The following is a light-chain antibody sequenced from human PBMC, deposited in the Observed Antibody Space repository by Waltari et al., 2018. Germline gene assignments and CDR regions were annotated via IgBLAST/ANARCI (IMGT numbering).Light chain of an antibody. CDR2: KVS. Sequence: DVVMTQSPLSLPVIFGQPASISCRSSQSLVHSDGNTYLNWFQQRPGQSPRRLIYKVSNRDSGVPDRFSGSGSGTDFTLKISRVEAEDVGVYYCIQGTHWPRTFGQGTKLEIK. J-gene: IGKJ2*01. CDR3: IQGTHWPRT. V-gene: IGKV2-30*02. CDR1: QSLVHSDGNTY.